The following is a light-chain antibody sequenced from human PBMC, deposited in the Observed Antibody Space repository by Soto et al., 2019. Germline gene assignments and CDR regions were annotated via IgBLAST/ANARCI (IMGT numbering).Light chain of an antibody. V-gene: IGKV1-5*01. Sequence: DIQMTQSPSTLSASVGDRVTITCRASQSISSWLAWYQQKPGKAPKLLIYDASSLESGVPSRFSGSGSGTEFTLTISSLQPDDFANDYCQQYNSYWTFGQGTKVEIK. J-gene: IGKJ1*01. CDR2: DAS. CDR1: QSISSW. CDR3: QQYNSYWT.